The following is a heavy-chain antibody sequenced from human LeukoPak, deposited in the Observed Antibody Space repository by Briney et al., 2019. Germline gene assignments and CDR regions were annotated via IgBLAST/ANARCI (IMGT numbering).Heavy chain of an antibody. CDR3: AKALRRYDSSGYYYDWFDP. J-gene: IGHJ5*02. Sequence: PGGSLRLSCAASGFTVSSNYMSWVRQAPGKGLEWVSVIYSGGSTYYADSVKGRFTISRDNSRNTLYLQMNSLRAEDTAVYYCAKALRRYDSSGYYYDWFDPWGQGTLVTVSS. CDR1: GFTVSSNY. V-gene: IGHV3-66*01. D-gene: IGHD3-22*01. CDR2: IYSGGST.